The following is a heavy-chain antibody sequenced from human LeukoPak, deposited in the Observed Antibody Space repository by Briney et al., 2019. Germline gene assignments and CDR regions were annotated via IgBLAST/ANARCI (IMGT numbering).Heavy chain of an antibody. J-gene: IGHJ4*02. CDR1: GYSFTCYY. Sequence: GASVKVSCKASGYSFTCYYMHWVRQAPGQGLEWMGIINPSGGSTSYAQKFQGRVTMTRDTSTSTVYMELSSLRSEDTAVYYCARDMQQLDPEDYWGQGTLVTVSS. D-gene: IGHD6-13*01. CDR2: INPSGGST. V-gene: IGHV1-46*01. CDR3: ARDMQQLDPEDY.